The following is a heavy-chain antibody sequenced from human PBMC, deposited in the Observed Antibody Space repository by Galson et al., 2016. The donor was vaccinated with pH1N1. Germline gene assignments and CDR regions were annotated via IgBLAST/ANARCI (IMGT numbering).Heavy chain of an antibody. Sequence: SVKVSCKASGGTFGSYGINWVRQAPGQGLEWMGGIIPIFNTVKYAQNFQGRVTITADESTTTAYMELSSLASDDTAVYYCARADFDVEGYYGMDVWGQGTTVIVSS. D-gene: IGHD5-24*01. J-gene: IGHJ6*02. CDR1: GGTFGSYG. CDR2: IIPIFNTV. V-gene: IGHV1-69*13. CDR3: ARADFDVEGYYGMDV.